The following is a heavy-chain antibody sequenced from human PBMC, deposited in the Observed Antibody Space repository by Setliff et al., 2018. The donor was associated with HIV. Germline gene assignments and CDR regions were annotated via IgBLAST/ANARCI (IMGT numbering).Heavy chain of an antibody. CDR1: GGSISSGSYY. CDR3: ARAAVTTFYYYYGMDV. J-gene: IGHJ6*02. Sequence: SETLSLTCTVSGGSISSGSYYWSWIRQPAGKGLEWIGRIYTSGSTNYNPSLKSRVTISVDTSKNQFPLKLSSVTAADTAVYYCARAAVTTFYYYYGMDVWGQGTTVTVSS. V-gene: IGHV4-61*02. CDR2: IYTSGST. D-gene: IGHD4-17*01.